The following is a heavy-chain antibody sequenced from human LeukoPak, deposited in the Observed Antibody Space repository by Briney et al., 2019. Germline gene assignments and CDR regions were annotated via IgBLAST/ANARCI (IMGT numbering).Heavy chain of an antibody. CDR1: GFMFKNYG. Sequence: GGSLRLSCAASGFMFKNYGMRWVRQVRGEGGEGGSAIDGGGGDTHYADSVKGRFTISRDNSKNTLYLQMNSPRVEDTAVYYCVRTTYSSSSRGAFDVWGQGTMLTVSS. CDR2: IDGGGGDT. V-gene: IGHV3-23*01. D-gene: IGHD6-6*01. CDR3: VRTTYSSSSRGAFDV. J-gene: IGHJ3*01.